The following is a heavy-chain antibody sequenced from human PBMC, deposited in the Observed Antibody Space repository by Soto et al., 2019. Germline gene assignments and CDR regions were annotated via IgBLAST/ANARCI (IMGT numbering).Heavy chain of an antibody. Sequence: QVQLVESGGGVVQPGRSLRLSCAASRFTFSGYGMHWVRQAPRKRLEWVAGISYDGSNKFYADSVKGRFTISRDNSKNTLFLQMNSLTAEDTAVYYCAKGGRAYCGGDCRYYFDYWGQGTLVTVSS. CDR1: RFTFSGYG. D-gene: IGHD2-21*02. V-gene: IGHV3-30*18. CDR2: ISYDGSNK. J-gene: IGHJ4*02. CDR3: AKGGRAYCGGDCRYYFDY.